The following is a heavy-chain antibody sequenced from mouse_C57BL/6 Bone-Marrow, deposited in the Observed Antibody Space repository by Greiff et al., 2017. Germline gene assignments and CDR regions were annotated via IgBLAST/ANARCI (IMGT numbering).Heavy chain of an antibody. CDR3: ARDLFDV. CDR2: INYDGSST. V-gene: IGHV5-16*01. J-gene: IGHJ1*03. CDR1: GFTFSDYY. Sequence: EVKLVESEGGLVQPGSSMKLSCTASGFTFSDYYMAWVRQVPEKGLEWVANINYDGSSTYYLDSLKSRFIISRDNAKNILYLQMSSLKSEDTATYYCARDLFDVWGTGTTVTVSS.